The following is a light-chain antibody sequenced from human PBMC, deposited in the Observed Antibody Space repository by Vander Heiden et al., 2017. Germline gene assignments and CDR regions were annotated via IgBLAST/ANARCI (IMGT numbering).Light chain of an antibody. Sequence: EIVLTRSPGTLSLSPGERATLSCRASQSVSSSYLAWYQQKPGQAPRLLIYGTSGRATGIPDRFSGSGFGTDFTLTINRLEPEDFAVYYCQQYGISPLTFGGGTKVEIK. CDR1: QSVSSSY. CDR3: QQYGISPLT. CDR2: GTS. J-gene: IGKJ4*01. V-gene: IGKV3-20*01.